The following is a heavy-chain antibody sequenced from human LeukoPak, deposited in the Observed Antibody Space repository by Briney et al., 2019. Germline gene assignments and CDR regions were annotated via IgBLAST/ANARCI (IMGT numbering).Heavy chain of an antibody. CDR1: GVTFSNAW. D-gene: IGHD6-13*01. CDR2: IKSKTDGGTT. CDR3: TTDPSSSWYGEYFQH. J-gene: IGHJ1*01. V-gene: IGHV3-15*01. Sequence: GGSLRLSCAASGVTFSNAWMSWVRQAPGKGLEWDGRIKSKTDGGTTDYAAPVKGRFTISRDDSKNTLYLQMNSLKTEDTAVYYCTTDPSSSWYGEYFQHWGQGTLVTVSS.